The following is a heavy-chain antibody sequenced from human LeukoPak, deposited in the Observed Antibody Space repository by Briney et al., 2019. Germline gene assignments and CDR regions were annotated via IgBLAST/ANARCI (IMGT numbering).Heavy chain of an antibody. Sequence: SETLSLTCTVSGGSVSSSSHSWGWIRQPPGKGLEWTVIVSYGGSTHSSPSLKSRVTLAVDTSRNQFSLKLTSVTAADTAVYYCARHSGLGVVSPYSDYWGQGTLVTVSS. CDR1: GGSVSSSSHS. J-gene: IGHJ4*02. D-gene: IGHD2-21*01. V-gene: IGHV4-39*01. CDR2: VSYGGST. CDR3: ARHSGLGVVSPYSDY.